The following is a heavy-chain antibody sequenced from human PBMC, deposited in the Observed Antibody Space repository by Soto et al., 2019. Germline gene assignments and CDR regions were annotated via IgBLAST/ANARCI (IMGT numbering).Heavy chain of an antibody. CDR1: GFTFSSYA. CDR2: ISGSGYST. Sequence: PGGSLSLSCVASGFTFSSYAMSWVRQAPGKGLEWVSAISGSGYSTYYADSVKGRFTISRDNSKNTLYLQMNSLRAEDTAVYYCAKIFPLTTHSYSGMDVGGKGPRATAPS. V-gene: IGHV3-23*01. CDR3: AKIFPLTTHSYSGMDV. J-gene: IGHJ6*04. D-gene: IGHD4-4*01.